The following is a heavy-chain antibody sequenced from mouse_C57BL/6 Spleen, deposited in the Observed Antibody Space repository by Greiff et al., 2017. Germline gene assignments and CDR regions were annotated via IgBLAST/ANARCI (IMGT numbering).Heavy chain of an antibody. J-gene: IGHJ3*01. CDR2: INPNYGTT. CDR1: GYSFTDYN. D-gene: IGHD2-2*01. CDR3: ARSVYYGYMVFAY. Sequence: VQLKESGPELVKPGASVKISCKASGYSFTDYNMNWVKQSNGKSLEWIGVINPNYGTTSYNQKFKGKATLTVDQSSSTAYMQLNSLTSDDSAVYYCARSVYYGYMVFAYWGQGTLVTVSA. V-gene: IGHV1-39*01.